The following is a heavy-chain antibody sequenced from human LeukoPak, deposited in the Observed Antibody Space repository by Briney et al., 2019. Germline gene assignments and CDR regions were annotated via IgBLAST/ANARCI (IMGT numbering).Heavy chain of an antibody. CDR3: AKGDGYNPS. J-gene: IGHJ5*02. V-gene: IGHV4-59*11. Sequence: SETLSLICTVSGGSMSGLHWSWIRQPPGKGLEWIGYISYSGNTNYNPSLKSRVTISVETSKNQFSLNLNSMTAADTAIYYCAKGDGYNPSWGQGTLVTVSS. CDR2: ISYSGNT. CDR1: GGSMSGLH. D-gene: IGHD5-24*01.